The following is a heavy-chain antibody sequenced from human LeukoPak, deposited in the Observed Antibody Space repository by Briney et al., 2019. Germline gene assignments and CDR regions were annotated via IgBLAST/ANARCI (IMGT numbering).Heavy chain of an antibody. V-gene: IGHV7-4-1*02. D-gene: IGHD6-19*01. CDR2: INPNTGNP. J-gene: IGHJ4*02. Sequence: GASVKVSCKASGYTFTSYAMNWVRQAPGQGLEWMGWINPNTGNPTYAQGFTGRFVFSLDTSVSTAYLQISSLKAEDTAVYYCARGLELWSQWLVPQLNFDYWGQGTLVTVSS. CDR3: ARGLELWSQWLVPQLNFDY. CDR1: GYTFTSYA.